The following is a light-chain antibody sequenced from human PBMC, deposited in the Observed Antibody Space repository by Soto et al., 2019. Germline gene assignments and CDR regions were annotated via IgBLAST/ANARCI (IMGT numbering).Light chain of an antibody. CDR1: EGISTW. J-gene: IGKJ1*01. Sequence: DIQMTQSPSTLSAFVGDRVTITCRASEGISTWLAWYQQKPGKPPKLMISKASTLESGVPSRFSGSGSGTDFTLTISGLQPEDAAMYYCQQYRGYAWTFGQGTKVEL. CDR3: QQYRGYAWT. V-gene: IGKV1-5*03. CDR2: KAS.